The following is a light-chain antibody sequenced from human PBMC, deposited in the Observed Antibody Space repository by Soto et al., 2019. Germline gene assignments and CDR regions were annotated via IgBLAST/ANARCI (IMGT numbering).Light chain of an antibody. V-gene: IGKV3-20*01. CDR1: QSVSSSY. J-gene: IGKJ1*01. CDR2: GAS. CDR3: QHYYSSPWT. Sequence: EIVLTQSPGTLSLSPGERATLSCRASQSVSSSYLAWYQQKPGQAPRPLIYGASSRAIGIPDRFSGSGSGTDFTLTISRLEPEDFAVYYCQHYYSSPWTFGQGTKVEIK.